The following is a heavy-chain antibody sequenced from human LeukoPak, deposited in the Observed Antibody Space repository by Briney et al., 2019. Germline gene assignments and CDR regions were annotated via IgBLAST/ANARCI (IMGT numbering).Heavy chain of an antibody. CDR2: INHNGNVN. Sequence: GGSLRLSCAASGFTFSSYWMNWARQAPGKGLEWVASINHNGNVNYYVDSVKGRFTVSRDNAKNSLYLQMSNLRAEDTAVYFCARGGGLDVWGQGATVTVSS. V-gene: IGHV3-7*03. D-gene: IGHD3-16*01. J-gene: IGHJ6*02. CDR3: ARGGGLDV. CDR1: GFTFSSYW.